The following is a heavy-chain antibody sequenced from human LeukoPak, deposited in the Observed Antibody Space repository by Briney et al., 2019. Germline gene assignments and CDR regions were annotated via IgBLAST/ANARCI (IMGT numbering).Heavy chain of an antibody. Sequence: PGGSLRLSYEASGFTFSEHSMSWVRQAPGKGLEWVSTIKRDGSNTYYTDSVEGRFTISRDNSKNTLYLEMNTLRAEDTAVYYCAKGGYASCFDPWGQGTQVTVSS. CDR1: GFTFSEHS. CDR2: IKRDGSNT. V-gene: IGHV3-23*05. J-gene: IGHJ5*02. CDR3: AKGGYASCFDP. D-gene: IGHD2-15*01.